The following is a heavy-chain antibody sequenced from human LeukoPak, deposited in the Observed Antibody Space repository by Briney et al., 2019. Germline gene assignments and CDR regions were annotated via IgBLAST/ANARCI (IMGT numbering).Heavy chain of an antibody. CDR1: GVSIRSYY. CDR3: ASSRDGYSYYYFDS. V-gene: IGHV4-4*09. Sequence: SETLSLTCSVSGVSIRSYYWSWIRQPPGKGLEWIGYIYTSGSTNSNPSLKSRVTMSVDTSKNQFSLKLSSVTAADTAVYYRASSRDGYSYYYFDSWGQGTLVTVSS. CDR2: IYTSGST. D-gene: IGHD5-24*01. J-gene: IGHJ4*02.